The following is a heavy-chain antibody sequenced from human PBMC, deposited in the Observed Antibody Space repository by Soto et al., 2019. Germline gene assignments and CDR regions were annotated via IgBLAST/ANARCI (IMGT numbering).Heavy chain of an antibody. J-gene: IGHJ4*02. CDR2: IYYSGST. CDR1: GGSISSGDYY. V-gene: IGHV4-30-4*01. Sequence: PAETLALTCTVSGGSISSGDYYWSWIRQPPGKGLEGIGYIYYSGSTYYNPSLKSRVTISVDTSKNQFSLKLSSVTAAATAVYYCARDRATVTSRRGYFDYWGQGTLVTVSS. D-gene: IGHD4-17*01. CDR3: ARDRATVTSRRGYFDY.